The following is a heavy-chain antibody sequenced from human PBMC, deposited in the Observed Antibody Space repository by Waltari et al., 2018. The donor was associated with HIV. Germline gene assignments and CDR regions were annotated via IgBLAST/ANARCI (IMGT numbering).Heavy chain of an antibody. CDR1: GLPFSSYG. CDR3: ARDHQVAGTGDY. J-gene: IGHJ4*02. CDR2: IWYDGSNK. V-gene: IGHV3-33*01. D-gene: IGHD6-19*01. Sequence: QVQLVEAGGGVVPPGRSMRLTCAASGLPFSSYGLHWVRQARGKGLEWVAVIWYDGSNKYYADSVKGRFTISRDNSKNTLYLQMNSLRAEDTAVYYCARDHQVAGTGDYWGQGTLVTVSS.